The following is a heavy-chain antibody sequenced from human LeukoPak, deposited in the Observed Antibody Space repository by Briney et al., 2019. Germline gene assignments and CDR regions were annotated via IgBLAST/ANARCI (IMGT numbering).Heavy chain of an antibody. D-gene: IGHD1-26*01. V-gene: IGHV4-59*08. Sequence: SETLSLTCTVSGGSISSYYWSWIRQPPGKGLEWIGYIYYSGSTNYNPSLKSRVTISVDTSKNQFSLKLSSETAADTAVYYCARHRRTSKWAFDIWGQGTMVTVSS. CDR1: GGSISSYY. CDR2: IYYSGST. J-gene: IGHJ3*02. CDR3: ARHRRTSKWAFDI.